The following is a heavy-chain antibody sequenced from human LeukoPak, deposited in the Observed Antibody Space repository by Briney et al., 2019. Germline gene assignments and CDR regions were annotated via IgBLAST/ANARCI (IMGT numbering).Heavy chain of an antibody. Sequence: PGGSLRLSCAASGFTFSNAWMSWVRQAPGKGLEWVGRIKSKTDGGTTDYAAPVKGRFTISRDDSKNTLYLQMNSLKTEDTAVYYCTTDLGEYCSGGSCYPVDYWGQGTLVTVSS. D-gene: IGHD2-15*01. CDR1: GFTFSNAW. V-gene: IGHV3-15*01. CDR3: TTDLGEYCSGGSCYPVDY. J-gene: IGHJ4*02. CDR2: IKSKTDGGTT.